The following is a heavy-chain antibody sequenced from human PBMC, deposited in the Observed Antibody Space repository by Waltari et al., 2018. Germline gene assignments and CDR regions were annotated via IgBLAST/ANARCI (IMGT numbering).Heavy chain of an antibody. CDR2: IFPADSDT. CDR3: ARQSSQSLDY. D-gene: IGHD6-6*01. J-gene: IGHJ4*02. CDR1: GYTFTSNW. V-gene: IGHV5-51*01. Sequence: VQLVPSGAEVKKPGESLKISCKASGYTFTSNWIGWVRQLPGKGLEWMGIIFPADSDTRYSPSFQGQVTISVDKSVSTAYLQWSSLKASDTAMYYCARQSSQSLDYWGQGTLVTVSS.